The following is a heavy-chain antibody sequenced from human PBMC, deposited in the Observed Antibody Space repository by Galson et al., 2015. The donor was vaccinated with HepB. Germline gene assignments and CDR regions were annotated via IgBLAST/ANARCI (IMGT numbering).Heavy chain of an antibody. D-gene: IGHD6-19*01. Sequence: SLRLSCAASGFPFSSYGMHWVRQAPGKGLEWVAVISFDGSNKYYVDSVKGRFTISRDNSKNTLYLQMNTLSAEDTAVYYCAKDHSSGWYFDLWGRGTLVTVSS. CDR3: AKDHSSGWYFDL. V-gene: IGHV3-30*18. CDR1: GFPFSSYG. CDR2: ISFDGSNK. J-gene: IGHJ2*01.